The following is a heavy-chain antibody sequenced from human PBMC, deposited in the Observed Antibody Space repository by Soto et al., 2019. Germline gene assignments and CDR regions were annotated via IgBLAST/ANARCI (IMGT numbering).Heavy chain of an antibody. Sequence: GGSLRLSCSASGFTFNIHTMHWVRQAPGKGLEYISAISSNGGSTYYAESVKGRVTISRDNSRNTLHLQMSSLSAEDSATYYCVRDRDGYNHRNFDYWGQGTLVTAPQ. J-gene: IGHJ4*02. CDR2: ISSNGGST. CDR1: GFTFNIHT. V-gene: IGHV3-64D*06. CDR3: VRDRDGYNHRNFDY. D-gene: IGHD5-12*01.